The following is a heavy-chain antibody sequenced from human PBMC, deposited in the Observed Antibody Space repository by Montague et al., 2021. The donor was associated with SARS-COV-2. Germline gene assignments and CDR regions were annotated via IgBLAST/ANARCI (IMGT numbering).Heavy chain of an antibody. Sequence: SLRLSCAASGFTFSSYSVNWVRQPPGKGLEWISYISSSTNIIYYADSVKGRFTISRDNARNSLYLQMNSLRVDDTAVYYCAKDLVLRAARPDALDVWGQGTMVTVS. V-gene: IGHV3-48*04. J-gene: IGHJ3*01. CDR2: ISSSTNII. CDR1: GFTFSSYS. CDR3: AKDLVLRAARPDALDV. D-gene: IGHD6-6*01.